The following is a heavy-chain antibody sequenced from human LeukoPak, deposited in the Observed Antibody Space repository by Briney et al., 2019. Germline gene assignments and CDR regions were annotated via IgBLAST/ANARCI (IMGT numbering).Heavy chain of an antibody. CDR1: GFTFSSYA. CDR2: ISGGDGST. D-gene: IGHD6-13*01. CDR3: ATSFGPVIAAAGTGAD. Sequence: GGSLRLSRAASGFTFSSYAMSWVRLAPGKGLKWVSSISGGDGSTYYANSVKGRFTISRDNSKNTLYLQMNSLRAEDTAVYYCATSFGPVIAAAGTGADWGQGTLVTVSS. V-gene: IGHV3-23*01. J-gene: IGHJ4*02.